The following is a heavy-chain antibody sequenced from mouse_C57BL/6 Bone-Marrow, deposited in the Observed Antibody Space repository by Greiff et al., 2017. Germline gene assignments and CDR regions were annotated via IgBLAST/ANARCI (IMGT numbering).Heavy chain of an antibody. D-gene: IGHD1-1*01. CDR1: GYSITSGYD. CDR3: ARGGSSYLYWYFDV. Sequence: DVMLVESGPGMVKPSQSLSLTCTVTGYSITSGYDWHWIRHFPGNKLEWMGYISYSGSTNYNPSLKSRISITHDTSKNHFFLKLNSVTTEDTATYYCARGGSSYLYWYFDVWGTGTTVTVSS. V-gene: IGHV3-1*01. J-gene: IGHJ1*03. CDR2: ISYSGST.